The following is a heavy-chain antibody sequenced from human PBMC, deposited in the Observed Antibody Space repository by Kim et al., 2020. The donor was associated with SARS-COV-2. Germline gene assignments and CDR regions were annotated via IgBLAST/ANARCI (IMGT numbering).Heavy chain of an antibody. Sequence: GGSLRLSCAASGFTFDDYAMHWVRQAPGKGLEWVSGISWNSGSIGYADSVKGRFTITRDNAKNSLYLQMNSLRAEDTALYYCAKTLKGATGVFDYWGQGTLVTVFS. V-gene: IGHV3-9*01. CDR3: AKTLKGATGVFDY. D-gene: IGHD1-26*01. J-gene: IGHJ4*02. CDR1: GFTFDDYA. CDR2: ISWNSGSI.